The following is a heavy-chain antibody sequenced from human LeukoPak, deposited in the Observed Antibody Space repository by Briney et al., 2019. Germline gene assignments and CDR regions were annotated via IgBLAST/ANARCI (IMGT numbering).Heavy chain of an antibody. CDR1: GGSFSGYY. J-gene: IGHJ4*02. D-gene: IGHD6-19*01. CDR2: INHSGST. V-gene: IGHV4-34*01. Sequence: KPSETLSLTCAVYGGSFSGYYWSWIRQPPGKGLEWIGEINHSGSTNYNPSLKSRVTISVDTSKNQFSLKLSSVTAADTAVYYCARGRIAVAGKKFDYWGQGTLVTVSS. CDR3: ARGRIAVAGKKFDY.